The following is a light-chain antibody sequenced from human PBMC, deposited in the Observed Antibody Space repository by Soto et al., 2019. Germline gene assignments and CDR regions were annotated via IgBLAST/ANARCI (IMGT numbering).Light chain of an antibody. Sequence: EIVLTQSPATLSLSPGDRATLSCGASQSVRSSYVAWYQQKAGLATRLLIYDGSSRASGIPDRFSGSGSGKDFTLTIGSLEPEDFAVYSCQQYDTSAPLSFGGGTKVEMK. CDR1: QSVRSSY. CDR3: QQYDTSAPLS. CDR2: DGS. V-gene: IGKV3D-20*01. J-gene: IGKJ4*01.